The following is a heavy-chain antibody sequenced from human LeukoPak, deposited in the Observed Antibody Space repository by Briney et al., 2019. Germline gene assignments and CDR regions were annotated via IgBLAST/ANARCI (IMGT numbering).Heavy chain of an antibody. D-gene: IGHD3-16*01. CDR1: GYTFTSYG. CDR3: VLSHHYYSYGMDV. J-gene: IGHJ6*02. CDR2: ISAYNGNT. Sequence: AASVKVSCKASGYTFTSYGISWVRQAPGQGLEWMGWISAYNGNTNYAQKLQGRVTMTTDTSTSTAYMELRSLRSDDTAVYYCVLSHHYYSYGMDVGGQGPTVTVS. V-gene: IGHV1-18*01.